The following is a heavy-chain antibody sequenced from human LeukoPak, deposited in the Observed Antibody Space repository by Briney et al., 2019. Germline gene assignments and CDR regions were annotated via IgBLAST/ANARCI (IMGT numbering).Heavy chain of an antibody. Sequence: GGSLRLSCAASGFTFSSYAMHWVRQAPGKGLEWVAVISYDGSNKYYADSVKGRFTISRDNSKNSLYLQMSSLRAEDTAVYYCARDYRSWAYCGGDCYSTAFDIWGQGTTVTVSS. V-gene: IGHV3-30-3*01. CDR1: GFTFSSYA. CDR3: ARDYRSWAYCGGDCYSTAFDI. D-gene: IGHD2-21*02. J-gene: IGHJ3*02. CDR2: ISYDGSNK.